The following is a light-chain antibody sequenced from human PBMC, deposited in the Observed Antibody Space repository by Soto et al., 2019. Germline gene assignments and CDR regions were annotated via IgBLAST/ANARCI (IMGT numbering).Light chain of an antibody. V-gene: IGKV1-5*01. CDR3: QQYNSYSWT. J-gene: IGKJ1*01. CDR1: QPITRW. Sequence: DIQMTQSPSTLSAYVGDRVTITCRARQPITRWMAWYQQKPGKATKLLIYDASTLESGVPSRFSGSRSGTEFTHTITILQPDHVATYYCQQYNSYSWTFRQGTKVDIK. CDR2: DAS.